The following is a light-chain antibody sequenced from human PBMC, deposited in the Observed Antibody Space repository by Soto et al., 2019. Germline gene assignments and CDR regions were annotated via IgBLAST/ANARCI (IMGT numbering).Light chain of an antibody. J-gene: IGKJ1*01. CDR3: QQYGSSLPKT. CDR2: GAS. V-gene: IGKV3-20*01. Sequence: EILMTQSPATLPVSPGERATLSCRASQSVSSNLAWYQQKPGQAPRLLIYGASTRAAGIPDRFSGSGSGTDFTLTITRLEHEDFAVYYCQQYGSSLPKTFGQGTKVDIK. CDR1: QSVSSN.